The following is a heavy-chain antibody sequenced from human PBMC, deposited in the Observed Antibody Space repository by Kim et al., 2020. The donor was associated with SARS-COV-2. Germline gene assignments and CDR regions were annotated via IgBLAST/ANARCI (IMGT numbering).Heavy chain of an antibody. V-gene: IGHV3-7*03. CDR3: ARDGAAAGTIPPANYYYGMDV. CDR1: GFTFSSYW. D-gene: IGHD6-13*01. Sequence: GGSLRLSCAASGFTFSSYWMSWVRQAPGKGLEWVANIKQDGSEKYYVDSVKGRFTISRDNAKNSLYLQMNSLRAEDTAVYYCARDGAAAGTIPPANYYYGMDVWGQGTTVTVSS. CDR2: IKQDGSEK. J-gene: IGHJ6*02.